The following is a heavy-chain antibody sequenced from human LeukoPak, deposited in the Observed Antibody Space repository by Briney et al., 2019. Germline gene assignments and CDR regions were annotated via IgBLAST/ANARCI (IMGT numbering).Heavy chain of an antibody. CDR1: GGTFSSYA. D-gene: IGHD3-16*01. CDR2: IIPIFGTA. CDR3: ARDGRGRFGGFDY. V-gene: IGHV1-69*05. Sequence: SVKVSCKASGGTFSSYAISWVRQAPGQGLEWMGGIIPIFGTANYAQKFQGRDTITTDESTSTAYMELSSLRSEDTAVYYCARDGRGRFGGFDYWGQGTLVTVSS. J-gene: IGHJ4*02.